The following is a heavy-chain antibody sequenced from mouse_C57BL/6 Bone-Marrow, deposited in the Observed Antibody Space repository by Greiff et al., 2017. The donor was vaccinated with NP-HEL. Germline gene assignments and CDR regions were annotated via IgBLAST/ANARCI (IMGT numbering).Heavy chain of an antibody. D-gene: IGHD1-1*01. Sequence: VQLQQPGAELVRPGTSVKLSCKASGYTFTSYWMHWVKQRPGQGLEWIGVIDPSDSYTNYNHKFKGKATLSVDTSSSTAYMQLSSLTAEDSAVYYCAVLITAVVAYYFDYWGQGTTLTVSS. J-gene: IGHJ2*01. V-gene: IGHV1-59*01. CDR2: IDPSDSYT. CDR1: GYTFTSYW. CDR3: AVLITAVVAYYFDY.